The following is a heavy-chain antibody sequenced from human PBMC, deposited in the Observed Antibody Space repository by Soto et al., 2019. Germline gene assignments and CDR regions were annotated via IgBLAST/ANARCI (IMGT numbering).Heavy chain of an antibody. CDR1: EFTFSNYV. Sequence: GGSLRLSCAASEFTFSNYVITWVRQAPGKGLEWVSAISASGASTYYADSVKGRFTISRDNSKNTVFLQMNRLGAEDTAMYYCATRPAAGTLNYWGQGTLVTVSS. V-gene: IGHV3-23*01. J-gene: IGHJ4*02. CDR3: ATRPAAGTLNY. D-gene: IGHD6-13*01. CDR2: ISASGAST.